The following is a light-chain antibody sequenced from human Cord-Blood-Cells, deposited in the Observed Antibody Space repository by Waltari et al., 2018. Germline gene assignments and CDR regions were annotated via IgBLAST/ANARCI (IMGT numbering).Light chain of an antibody. V-gene: IGKV3-11*01. Sequence: EIVLTQSPATLSLPPGERATLSCRASQSVSSYLAWYQQKPGQAPRLLFYDASNRATGITARFSGSGSGTDFTLTISSLEPEDFAVYYCQQRSNWPPPMYTFGQGTKLEIK. J-gene: IGKJ2*01. CDR3: QQRSNWPPPMYT. CDR2: DAS. CDR1: QSVSSY.